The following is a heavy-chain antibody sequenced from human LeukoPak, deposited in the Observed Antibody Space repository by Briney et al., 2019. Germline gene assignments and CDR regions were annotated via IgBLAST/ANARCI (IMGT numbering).Heavy chain of an antibody. V-gene: IGHV3-11*04. D-gene: IGHD3-22*01. J-gene: IGHJ3*02. CDR2: ISSSGSTI. CDR1: GFTFSDYY. Sequence: GGSLRLSCAASGFTFSDYYMSWIRQAPGKGLEWVSYISSSGSTIYYADSVKGRFTISRDNAKNSLYLQMNSLRAEDTAVYYCAREVARTYYYDSSGKSDIWGQGTMVTVSS. CDR3: AREVARTYYYDSSGKSDI.